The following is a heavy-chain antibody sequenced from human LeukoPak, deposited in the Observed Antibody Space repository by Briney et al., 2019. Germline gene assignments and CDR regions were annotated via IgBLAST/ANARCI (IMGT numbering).Heavy chain of an antibody. CDR3: AHSSGHSGYDYFDY. CDR1: GFSLSTSGVG. D-gene: IGHD5-12*01. Sequence: SGPTLAKPTQTLTLPCTFSGFSLSTSGVGVGWIRQPPGKALEWLALIYWDDDKYYIPSLKSRLTITKDTFKNQVVLTMTNMDPVDTATYYCAHSSGHSGYDYFDYWGQGTLVTVSS. CDR2: IYWDDDK. J-gene: IGHJ4*02. V-gene: IGHV2-5*02.